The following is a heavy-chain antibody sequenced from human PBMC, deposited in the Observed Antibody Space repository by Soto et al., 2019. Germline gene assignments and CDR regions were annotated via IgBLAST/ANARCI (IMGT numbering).Heavy chain of an antibody. J-gene: IGHJ5*02. CDR3: ARDYGGIAVAGSKGNWFEP. CDR1: GFTFTSSA. Sequence: GASVKVSCKASGFTFTSSAVQWVRQARGQRLEWIGWIVVGSGNTNYAQKFQERVTITRDMSTSTAYMELSSLRSEDTAVYYCARDYGGIAVAGSKGNWFEPWGQGTRVTVSS. D-gene: IGHD6-19*01. CDR2: IVVGSGNT. V-gene: IGHV1-58*01.